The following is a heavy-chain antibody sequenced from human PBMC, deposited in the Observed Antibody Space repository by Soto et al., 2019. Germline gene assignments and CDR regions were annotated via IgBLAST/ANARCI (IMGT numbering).Heavy chain of an antibody. V-gene: IGHV1-8*01. J-gene: IGHJ4*02. CDR1: GYTFTSDA. Sequence: QVPLVQSGAEVKRPGASVKISCKASGYTFTSDAFNWVRQATGQGREWMGWMNPNNGNTAYAQKFQGRVTMTRDTSISTAYMELSSLTSEDTAVYHCAKGPRNWGFDYWGQGTLVTVSS. D-gene: IGHD7-27*01. CDR3: AKGPRNWGFDY. CDR2: MNPNNGNT.